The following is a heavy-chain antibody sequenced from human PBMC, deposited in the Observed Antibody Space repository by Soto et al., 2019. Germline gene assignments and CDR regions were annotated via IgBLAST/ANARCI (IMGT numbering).Heavy chain of an antibody. D-gene: IGHD6-19*01. CDR1: GGTFSSDA. Sequence: SVKVSCEASGGTFSSDAVSWVRQAPGQGLEWMGGLIPILGTTHYAQKFQGRVTITADESTNTAYMELSSLRSDDTAVYYCARASGYVSGWYHDYWGQGTRVTVSS. CDR2: LIPILGTT. J-gene: IGHJ4*02. V-gene: IGHV1-69*13. CDR3: ARASGYVSGWYHDY.